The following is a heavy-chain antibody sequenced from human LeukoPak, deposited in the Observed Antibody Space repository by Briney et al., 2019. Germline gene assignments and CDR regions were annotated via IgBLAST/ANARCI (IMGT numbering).Heavy chain of an antibody. J-gene: IGHJ5*02. CDR1: GFTFSNYA. CDR2: ISGDDGST. D-gene: IGHD5-18*01. V-gene: IGHV3-23*01. Sequence: GGSLRLSCAASGFTFSNYAMSWVRRAPGKGLEWVSAISGDDGSTYYADSVRGRFTISRDNSKNTLYLQMNSLRAEDTAVYYCARDVVDTAMSGHWFDPWGQGTLVTVSS. CDR3: ARDVVDTAMSGHWFDP.